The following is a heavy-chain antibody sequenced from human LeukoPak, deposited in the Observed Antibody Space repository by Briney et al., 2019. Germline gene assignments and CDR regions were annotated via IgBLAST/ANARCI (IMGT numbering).Heavy chain of an antibody. CDR2: IYYSGST. D-gene: IGHD3-3*02. Sequence: SETLSLTCTVAGGSISSYYWSWIRQPPGKGLGWIGYIYYSGSTNYNPSLKSPVTISVDTSKNQFSLRMSSVTAADTAVYYCARGTVLAYSNYWGQGTLVTVSS. CDR1: GGSISSYY. V-gene: IGHV4-59*01. J-gene: IGHJ4*02. CDR3: ARGTVLAYSNY.